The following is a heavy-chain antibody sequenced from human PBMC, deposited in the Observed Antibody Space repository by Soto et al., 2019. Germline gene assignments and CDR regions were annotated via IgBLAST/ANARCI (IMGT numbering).Heavy chain of an antibody. CDR2: VYYSGRT. CDR1: GGSISSYY. CDR3: ARDVSDSSGYYYFDY. Sequence: SETLSLTCAVSGGSISSYYWSWIRQPPGKGLEWIGYVYYSGRTNYNPSLKSRVTISVDTSKNQFSLNLSSVTAADTAVYYCARDVSDSSGYYYFDYWGQGTLVTVPQ. D-gene: IGHD3-22*01. V-gene: IGHV4-59*01. J-gene: IGHJ4*02.